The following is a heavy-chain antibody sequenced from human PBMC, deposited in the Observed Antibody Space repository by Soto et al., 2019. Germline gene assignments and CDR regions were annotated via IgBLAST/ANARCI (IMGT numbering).Heavy chain of an antibody. V-gene: IGHV1-2*04. J-gene: IGHJ6*03. CDR3: ARGGDYYGSGGGYMDV. CDR1: GYTFTGYY. CDR2: INPNSGGT. Sequence: ASVKVSCKASGYTFTGYYMHWVRQAPGQGLEWMGWINPNSGGTNYAQKFQGWVTMTRDTSISTAYMELSRLRSDDTAVYYCARGGDYYGSGGGYMDVWGKGTTVTVSS. D-gene: IGHD3-10*01.